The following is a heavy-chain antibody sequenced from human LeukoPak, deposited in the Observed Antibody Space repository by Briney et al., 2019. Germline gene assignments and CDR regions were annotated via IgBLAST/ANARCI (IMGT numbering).Heavy chain of an antibody. Sequence: SETLSLTCTVSGGSISSGSYYWSWIRQPAGKGLEWIGRIYTSGSTNYNPSLKSRVTISVDTSKNQFSLRLTSVTAADTAVYYCARVGYDSSGYYPDYWGQGTLVTVSS. CDR3: ARVGYDSSGYYPDY. J-gene: IGHJ4*02. D-gene: IGHD3-22*01. CDR2: IYTSGST. CDR1: GGSISSGSYY. V-gene: IGHV4-61*02.